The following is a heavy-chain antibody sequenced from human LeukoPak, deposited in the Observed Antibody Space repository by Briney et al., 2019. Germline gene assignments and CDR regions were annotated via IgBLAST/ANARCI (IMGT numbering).Heavy chain of an antibody. CDR2: IYTSGST. J-gene: IGHJ4*02. CDR1: GGSISSGSYY. Sequence: SETLSLTCTVSGGSISSGSYYWSWIRQPAGKGLEWIGRIYTSGSTNYNPSLKSRVTMSVDTSKNQFSLKLSSVTAADTAVYYCASSKGYNSSSRLDYWGQGTLVTVSS. V-gene: IGHV4-61*02. CDR3: ASSKGYNSSSRLDY. D-gene: IGHD6-6*01.